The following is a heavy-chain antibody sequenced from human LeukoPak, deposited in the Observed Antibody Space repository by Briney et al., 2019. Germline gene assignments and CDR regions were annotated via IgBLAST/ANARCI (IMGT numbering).Heavy chain of an antibody. Sequence: GGPLRLSCAASGFTFSSYSMNWVRQAPGEGLEWVSYISSSSSTIYYADSVKGRFTISRDNAKNSLYLQMNSLRAEDTAVYYCARDLSVGAKPDLGFDYWGQGSLVTVS. V-gene: IGHV3-48*01. CDR2: ISSSSSTI. CDR3: ARDLSVGAKPDLGFDY. D-gene: IGHD1-26*01. J-gene: IGHJ4*02. CDR1: GFTFSSYS.